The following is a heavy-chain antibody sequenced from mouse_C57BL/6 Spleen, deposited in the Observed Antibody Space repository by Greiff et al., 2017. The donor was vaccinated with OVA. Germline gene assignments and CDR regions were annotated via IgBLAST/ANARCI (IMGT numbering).Heavy chain of an antibody. CDR3: ARSPYAMDY. CDR1: CFPFPDYF. V-gene: IGHV7-3*01. Sequence: VLLVESVGCLVQPGGSLSLSCAASCFPFPDYFLSWFRPPPGQALSWLGFIRHKANGYTTEYSASVKGRFTISRDNSQSILYLQMNALRAEDSATYYCARSPYAMDYWGQGTSVTVSS. J-gene: IGHJ4*01. CDR2: IRHKANGYTT.